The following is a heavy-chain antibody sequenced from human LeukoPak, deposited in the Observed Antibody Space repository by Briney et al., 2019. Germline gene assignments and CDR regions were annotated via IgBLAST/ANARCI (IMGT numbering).Heavy chain of an antibody. D-gene: IGHD3-10*01. CDR2: INHSGST. V-gene: IGHV4-34*01. CDR1: SGSFSGYY. J-gene: IGHJ5*02. CDR3: ARIRGVIRRPFDP. Sequence: SETLSLTCAVYSGSFSGYYWSWIRQPPGKGLEWIGEINHSGSTNYNPSLKSRVTISVDTSKNQFSLKLSSVTAADTAVYYCARIRGVIRRPFDPWGQGTLVTVSS.